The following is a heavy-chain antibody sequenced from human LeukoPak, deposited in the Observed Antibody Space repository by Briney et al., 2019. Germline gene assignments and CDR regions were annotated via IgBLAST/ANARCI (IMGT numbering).Heavy chain of an antibody. CDR2: IYYTGST. D-gene: IGHD3-22*01. Sequence: ASETLSLTCTVSGGSINNYYWSWIRQPPGKGLEWIGYIYYTGSTNYNPSLKSRVTISVDTSKNQFSLKLSSVTAADTAVYYCARDGGRSYYDSSGYYYGLDYWGQGTLVTVSS. CDR1: GGSINNYY. CDR3: ARDGGRSYYDSSGYYYGLDY. J-gene: IGHJ4*02. V-gene: IGHV4-59*01.